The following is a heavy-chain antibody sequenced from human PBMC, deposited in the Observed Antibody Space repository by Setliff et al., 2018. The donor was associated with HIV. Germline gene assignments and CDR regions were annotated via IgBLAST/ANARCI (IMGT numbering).Heavy chain of an antibody. Sequence: SETLSLTCTVSGGSMSTYYWSWIRQPPGKGLEWIGYIYTSGSTNYNPSLRSRVTISVDTSKNHFSLRLSSVTAADTAVYYCARHGVDDTSANYFRFGVHDHWGQGTLVTVSS. D-gene: IGHD3-22*01. CDR3: ARHGVDDTSANYFRFGVHDH. CDR2: IYTSGST. V-gene: IGHV4-59*08. CDR1: GGSMSTYY. J-gene: IGHJ4*02.